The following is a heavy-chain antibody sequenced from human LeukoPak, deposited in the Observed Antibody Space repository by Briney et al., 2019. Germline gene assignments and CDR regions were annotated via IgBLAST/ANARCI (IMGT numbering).Heavy chain of an antibody. CDR2: IYWDDDK. Sequence: ESGPTLVKPTQTLTLTCTFSGFSLSTSGVGVGWIRQPPGKALEWLALIYWDDDKRYSPSLKSRLTITKDTSKNQVVLTMTNMDPVDTATYYCAHRGSGYCFRAFDIWGQGTMVTVSS. CDR1: GFSLSTSGVG. CDR3: AHRGSGYCFRAFDI. V-gene: IGHV2-5*02. D-gene: IGHD3-3*01. J-gene: IGHJ3*02.